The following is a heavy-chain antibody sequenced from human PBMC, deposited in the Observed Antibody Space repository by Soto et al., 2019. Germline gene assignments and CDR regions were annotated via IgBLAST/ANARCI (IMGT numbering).Heavy chain of an antibody. CDR3: ARFLVQTTMGGVH. CDR2: VYYSGST. Sequence: SETLSLTCTVSGGTISSSSYSWGWIRQPPGKGLEWIGTVYYSGSTDCNPSLKSRVTISVDTSKNQFSLKLESVTAADTAVYYCARFLVQTTMGGVHSGPGTPVTVSS. CDR1: GGTISSSSYS. V-gene: IGHV4-39*01. J-gene: IGHJ4*02. D-gene: IGHD5-18*01.